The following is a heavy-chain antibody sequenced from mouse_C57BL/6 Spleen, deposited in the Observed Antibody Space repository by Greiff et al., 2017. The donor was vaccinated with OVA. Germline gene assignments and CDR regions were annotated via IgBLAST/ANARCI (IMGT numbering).Heavy chain of an antibody. D-gene: IGHD2-4*01. CDR2: IDPSDSYT. Sequence: QVQLKQPGAELVKPGASVKLSCKASGYTFTSYWMQWVKQRPGQGLEWIGEIDPSDSYTNYNQKFKGKATLTVDTSSSTAYMQLSSLTSEDSAVYYCARTYDYDVPFAYWGQGTLVTVSA. CDR3: ARTYDYDVPFAY. CDR1: GYTFTSYW. J-gene: IGHJ3*01. V-gene: IGHV1-50*01.